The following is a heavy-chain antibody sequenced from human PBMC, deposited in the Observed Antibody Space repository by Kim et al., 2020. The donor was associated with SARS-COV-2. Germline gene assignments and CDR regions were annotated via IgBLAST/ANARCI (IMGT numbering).Heavy chain of an antibody. Sequence: GGSLRLSCAASGFSFTTYAMHWVRQAPGKGLEWVAVISYDGSNTYYADSVKGRFTISRDSSKNTVHLQMNSLRVDDTAVYYCARDSVDGYNPHWSLDLWGRGTLVTV. CDR3: ARDSVDGYNPHWSLDL. D-gene: IGHD5-12*01. J-gene: IGHJ2*01. CDR2: ISYDGSNT. V-gene: IGHV3-30-3*01. CDR1: GFSFTTYA.